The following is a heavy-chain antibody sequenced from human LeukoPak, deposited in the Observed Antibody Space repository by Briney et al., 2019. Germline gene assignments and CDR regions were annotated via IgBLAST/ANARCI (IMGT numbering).Heavy chain of an antibody. CDR2: ISSSSSYI. Sequence: PGGSLRLSCAASGFTFSSYSMNWVRQAPGKGLEWVSSISSSSSYIYYADSVKGRFTISRDNAKNSLYLQMNSLRAEDTAVYYCARDLLYYYDSSGYSGYWGQGTLVTVSS. CDR1: GFTFSSYS. D-gene: IGHD3-22*01. V-gene: IGHV3-21*01. J-gene: IGHJ4*02. CDR3: ARDLLYYYDSSGYSGY.